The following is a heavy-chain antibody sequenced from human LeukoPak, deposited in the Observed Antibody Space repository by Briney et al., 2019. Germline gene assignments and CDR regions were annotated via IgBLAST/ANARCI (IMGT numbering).Heavy chain of an antibody. CDR3: ARAADYGDYEYYFDY. CDR2: IYHSGST. V-gene: IGHV4-4*02. Sequence: PSETLSLTCAVSGGSISSSSWWSWVRQPPGKGLEWIGEIYHSGSTNYNPSLKSRVTISVDKSKNQFSLKLSSVTAADTAVYYCARAADYGDYEYYFDYWGQGTLVTVSS. D-gene: IGHD4-17*01. J-gene: IGHJ4*02. CDR1: GGSISSSSW.